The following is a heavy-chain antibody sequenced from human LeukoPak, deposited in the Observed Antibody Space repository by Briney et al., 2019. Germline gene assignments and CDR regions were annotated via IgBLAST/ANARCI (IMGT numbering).Heavy chain of an antibody. CDR3: ASGRTDIVVVPATLRNYFFDY. J-gene: IGHJ4*02. CDR2: IIPMFGTA. D-gene: IGHD2-2*01. CDR1: GGTFSSYD. V-gene: IGHV1-69*06. Sequence: GPSVKVSCKASGGTFSSYDISWVRQAPGQGLEWMGGIIPMFGTANYAQKFQGRVTISADKSTSTAYMELSSLRSEDTAVYYCASGRTDIVVVPATLRNYFFDYWGQGTLVTVSS.